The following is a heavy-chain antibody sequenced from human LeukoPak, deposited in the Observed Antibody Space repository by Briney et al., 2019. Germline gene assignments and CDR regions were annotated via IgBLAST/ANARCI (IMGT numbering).Heavy chain of an antibody. V-gene: IGHV1-18*01. J-gene: IGHJ5*02. D-gene: IGHD3-3*01. Sequence: GASVKVSCKASGYTFTDYGINWVRQAPGQGLEWMGWISATNGNTNYAQKFQGRVTMTTDTSTSTAYMELRSLRFDDTAVYYCVREGKLRFLDWFPASLYPWGQGTLVTVSS. CDR1: GYTFTDYG. CDR3: VREGKLRFLDWFPASLYP. CDR2: ISATNGNT.